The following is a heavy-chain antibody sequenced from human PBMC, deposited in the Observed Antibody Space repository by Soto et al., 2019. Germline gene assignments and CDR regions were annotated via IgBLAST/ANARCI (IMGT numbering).Heavy chain of an antibody. Sequence: GGSLRLSCTASGFTFSNFNINWVRQAPGKGLEWISYISSSTTTIFYADSVKGRFTTSRDNAKNSLYLQMNGLKAEDTGMYYCSWQTRPNHAVWYVWGQGTMVTVSS. J-gene: IGHJ3*01. CDR3: SWQTRPNHAVWYV. CDR2: ISSSTTTI. V-gene: IGHV3-48*01. D-gene: IGHD2-2*01. CDR1: GFTFSNFN.